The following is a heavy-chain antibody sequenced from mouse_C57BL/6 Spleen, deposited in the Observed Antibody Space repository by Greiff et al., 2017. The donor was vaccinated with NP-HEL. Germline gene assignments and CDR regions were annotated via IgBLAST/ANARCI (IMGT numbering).Heavy chain of an antibody. J-gene: IGHJ2*01. Sequence: QVQLQQSGAELVKPGASVKLSCKASGYTFTSYWMQWVNQRPGQGLEWIGEIDPSDSYTNYNQKFKGKATLTVDTSSSTAYMQLSSLTSEDSAVYYCARGDGYYFDYWGQGTTLTVSS. CDR2: IDPSDSYT. V-gene: IGHV1-50*01. CDR3: ARGDGYYFDY. CDR1: GYTFTSYW. D-gene: IGHD2-3*01.